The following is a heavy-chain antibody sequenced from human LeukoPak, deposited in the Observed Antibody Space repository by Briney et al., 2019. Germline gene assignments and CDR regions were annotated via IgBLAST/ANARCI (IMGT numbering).Heavy chain of an antibody. J-gene: IGHJ3*01. Sequence: PSETLSLTCTVSGGSISSYYWNWIRQPPGKRLEWIGYIYYSGSTNYDPSLKSRVTISVDTSKNQFSLKLTSVTAADTAVYYCARGGHYYDSSPNAFDVWGQGTMVTISS. CDR3: ARGGHYYDSSPNAFDV. D-gene: IGHD3-22*01. CDR2: IYYSGST. V-gene: IGHV4-59*01. CDR1: GGSISSYY.